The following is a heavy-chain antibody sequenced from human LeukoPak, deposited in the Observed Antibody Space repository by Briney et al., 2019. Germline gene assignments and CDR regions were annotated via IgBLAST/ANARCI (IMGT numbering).Heavy chain of an antibody. V-gene: IGHV3-15*01. CDR1: GHTFSNAW. CDR2: IKSKRDGGTT. J-gene: IGHJ4*02. CDR3: TADVPNDDGDYVPIDY. D-gene: IGHD4-17*01. Sequence: GGSLRLSCAASGHTFSNAWMSWVRQAPGKGLEWVGRIKSKRDGGTTDYAAPGKGRFTISRDDSENTLYLQMNSLKTEDTAVYYCTADVPNDDGDYVPIDYWGQGTLVTVSS.